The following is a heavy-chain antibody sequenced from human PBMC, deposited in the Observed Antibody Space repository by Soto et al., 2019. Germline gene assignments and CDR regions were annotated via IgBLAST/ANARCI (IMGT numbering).Heavy chain of an antibody. D-gene: IGHD3-3*01. V-gene: IGHV4-31*03. Sequence: NPSETLSLTCTVSGGSISSGAYYWNWIRQHPGKGLEWIGYIYYSGSTYYNPSLKSRVTISVDTSKNQFSLKLSSVTAADTAVYYCARDNNYDFWSGCFDPWGQGTLVTVSS. CDR2: IYYSGST. CDR3: ARDNNYDFWSGCFDP. J-gene: IGHJ5*02. CDR1: GGSISSGAYY.